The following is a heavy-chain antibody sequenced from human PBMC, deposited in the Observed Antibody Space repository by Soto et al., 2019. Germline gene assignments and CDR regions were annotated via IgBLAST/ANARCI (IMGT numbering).Heavy chain of an antibody. Sequence: GALRLACAVSQFTFSNYWMNWVRQAPGKGLEWVANINQDGSEKYYVDSVKGRFTISRDIAKNSLFLQMNSLRADDTAVYYCARASPGMDVWGHGTTVTVSS. CDR1: QFTFSNYW. CDR3: ARASPGMDV. V-gene: IGHV3-7*01. J-gene: IGHJ6*02. CDR2: INQDGSEK.